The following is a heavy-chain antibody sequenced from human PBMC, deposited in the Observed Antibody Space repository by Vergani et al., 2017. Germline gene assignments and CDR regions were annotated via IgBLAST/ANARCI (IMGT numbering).Heavy chain of an antibody. Sequence: QVQLPESGPGLVKPPGTLSLPCAVSGGPLSSSNWWSWVRQPPGKGLEWIGEIYHSGSTNYNPSLKSRVTISVDKSKNQFSLKLSSVTAADTAVYYCARGRTSGSYYGDFQHWGQGTLVTVSS. CDR3: ARGRTSGSYYGDFQH. CDR2: IYHSGST. CDR1: GGPLSSSNW. J-gene: IGHJ1*01. D-gene: IGHD1-26*01. V-gene: IGHV4-4*03.